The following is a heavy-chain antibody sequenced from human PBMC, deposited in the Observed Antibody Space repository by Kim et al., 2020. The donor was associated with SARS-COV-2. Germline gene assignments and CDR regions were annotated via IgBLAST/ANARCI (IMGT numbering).Heavy chain of an antibody. J-gene: IGHJ4*02. Sequence: ADPVEGLFNIARDNSKNTLCLQMNGLRAEDTAVYYCARDRRGWNYYCFDYWGQGTLVTVSS. V-gene: IGHV3-30*07. D-gene: IGHD1-7*01. CDR3: ARDRRGWNYYCFDY.